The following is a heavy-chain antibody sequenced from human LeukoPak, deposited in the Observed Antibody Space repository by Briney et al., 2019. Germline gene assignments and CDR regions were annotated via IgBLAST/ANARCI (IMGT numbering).Heavy chain of an antibody. D-gene: IGHD1-26*01. CDR1: GFTFSSYA. Sequence: PGGSLRLSCAASGFTFSSYAMSWVRQAPGKGLEWVSAISGSGGSTYYADSVKGRFTISRDNSKNTLYLQMNSLRAEDTAVYYCASGELLFDAFDIWGQGTMVTVPS. J-gene: IGHJ3*02. CDR3: ASGELLFDAFDI. V-gene: IGHV3-23*01. CDR2: ISGSGGST.